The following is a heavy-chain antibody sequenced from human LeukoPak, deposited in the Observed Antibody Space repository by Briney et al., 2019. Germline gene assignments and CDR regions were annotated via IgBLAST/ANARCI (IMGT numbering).Heavy chain of an antibody. CDR3: TAGIGHSDFDY. Sequence: PGGSLRLSCAASGFAFSKLAMSWVRQAPGKGLEWVGRVKSKTNGGTTGYAAPVKGRFTISRDDSKNTYLQMNSLKSEDTAVYYCTAGIGHSDFDYWGQGTLVTVSS. CDR1: GFAFSKLA. J-gene: IGHJ4*02. V-gene: IGHV3-15*01. CDR2: VKSKTNGGTT. D-gene: IGHD6-13*01.